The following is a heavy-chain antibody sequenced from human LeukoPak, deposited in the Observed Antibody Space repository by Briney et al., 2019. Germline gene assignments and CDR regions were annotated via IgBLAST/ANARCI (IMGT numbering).Heavy chain of an antibody. J-gene: IGHJ3*02. CDR1: GGTFSSYA. D-gene: IGHD4-17*01. CDR2: IIPIFGTA. V-gene: IGHV1-69*13. CDR3: ARDLLSPGVTTGVDAFDI. Sequence: SVKVSCKASGGTFSSYAISWVRQAPGQGLEWMGGIIPIFGTANYAQKFQGRVTITADESTSTAYMELSSLRSEATAVYYCARDLLSPGVTTGVDAFDIWGQGTMVTVSS.